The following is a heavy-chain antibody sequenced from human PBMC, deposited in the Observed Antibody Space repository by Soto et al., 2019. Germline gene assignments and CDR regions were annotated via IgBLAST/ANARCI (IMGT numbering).Heavy chain of an antibody. Sequence: EVPLVESGGGLVQPGGSLKLSCAASGFSFSDSAIQWVRQASGKGLEWVGRIRSKANDYATAYAASVKGRFTISRDDSKNTAYLQMNSLKTEDTAVYYCVRHVGETYFDYWGQGTLVTVSS. CDR3: VRHVGETYFDY. CDR1: GFSFSDSA. CDR2: IRSKANDYAT. J-gene: IGHJ4*02. D-gene: IGHD2-21*01. V-gene: IGHV3-73*01.